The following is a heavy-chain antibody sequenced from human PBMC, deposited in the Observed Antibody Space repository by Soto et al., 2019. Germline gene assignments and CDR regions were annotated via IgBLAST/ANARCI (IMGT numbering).Heavy chain of an antibody. J-gene: IGHJ6*02. CDR3: DRGRLYCSSTSCYPIIGYYYGMDV. D-gene: IGHD2-2*01. Sequence: QLQLQESGSGLVKPSQTLSLTCAVSGGSISSGGYSWSWIRQPPGKGLEWIGYIYHSGSTYYNPSRKSRVTISVDRSKNQFSLKLSSVTAADTAVYYCDRGRLYCSSTSCYPIIGYYYGMDVWGQGTPVTVSS. V-gene: IGHV4-30-2*01. CDR1: GGSISSGGYS. CDR2: IYHSGST.